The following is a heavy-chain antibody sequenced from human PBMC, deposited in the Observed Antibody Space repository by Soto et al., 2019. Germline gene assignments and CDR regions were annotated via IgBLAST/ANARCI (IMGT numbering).Heavy chain of an antibody. D-gene: IGHD2-8*01. Sequence: EVQLLESGGGLVQPGGSLRLSCAASGFTFTTYAMSWVRQAPGKGLEWVSGIGGSGGNTYYADSVKGRFTISRDNSKNTLYLQISSLRAEDTAVYFFAKSRLMVYAIRNDYWGQGTLVTVSS. CDR3: AKSRLMVYAIRNDY. CDR1: GFTFTTYA. CDR2: IGGSGGNT. J-gene: IGHJ4*02. V-gene: IGHV3-23*01.